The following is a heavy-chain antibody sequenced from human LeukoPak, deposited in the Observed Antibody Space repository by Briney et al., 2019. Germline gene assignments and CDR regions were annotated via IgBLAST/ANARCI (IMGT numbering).Heavy chain of an antibody. J-gene: IGHJ4*02. D-gene: IGHD3-22*01. CDR2: MSDSGGRT. V-gene: IGHV3-23*01. CDR3: AKRGVVIRVILVGFHKEAYYFDS. CDR1: GITLSNYG. Sequence: GGSLRLSCAVSGITLSNYGMSWVRQAPGKGLEWVAGMSDSGGRTNYADSVKGRFTISRDNPKNTLYLQMNSLRAEDTAAYFCAKRGVVIRVILVGFHKEAYYFDSWGQGALVTVSS.